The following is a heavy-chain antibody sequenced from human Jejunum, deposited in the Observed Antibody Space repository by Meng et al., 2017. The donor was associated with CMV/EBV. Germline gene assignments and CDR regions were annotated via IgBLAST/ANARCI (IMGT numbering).Heavy chain of an antibody. CDR1: GDSVSSNNAA. V-gene: IGHV6-1*01. Sequence: QVHLQQSGPGLVKPSQTLSLTCSTPGDSVSSNNAAWNWIRQSPSRGLEWLGRTYYRSKWSNDYAVSVKSRITVNPDTSKNQFSLQLNSVTPEDTAVYYCARLHCSSTSCYVDCWGQGTLVTVSS. CDR3: ARLHCSSTSCYVDC. D-gene: IGHD2-2*01. CDR2: TYYRSKWSN. J-gene: IGHJ4*02.